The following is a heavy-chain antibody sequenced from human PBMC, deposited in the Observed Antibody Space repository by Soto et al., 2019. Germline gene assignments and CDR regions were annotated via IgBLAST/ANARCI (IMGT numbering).Heavy chain of an antibody. Sequence: ASVKVSCKASGYTFTSYGISWVRQAPGQGLEWMGWISAYNGNTNYAQKLQGRVTMTTDTSTSTAYMELRSLRSDDTAVYYCAREGSHYDFWSGYYTGREFDYWGQGTLVTVSS. CDR2: ISAYNGNT. D-gene: IGHD3-3*01. J-gene: IGHJ4*02. CDR1: GYTFTSYG. V-gene: IGHV1-18*04. CDR3: AREGSHYDFWSGYYTGREFDY.